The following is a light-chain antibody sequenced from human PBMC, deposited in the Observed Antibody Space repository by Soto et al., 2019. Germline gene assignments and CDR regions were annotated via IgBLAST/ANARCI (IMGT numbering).Light chain of an antibody. CDR1: QIVSSSY. J-gene: IGKJ3*01. V-gene: IGKV3-20*01. CDR2: GAS. CDR3: QEYGTSLFT. Sequence: EIVLTQSPGTLSLSPGERATLSCRASQIVSSSYLAWYQHKPGQAPRLLIYGASSRATDIPDRFSGSGSGTDFTLTISRLEPEDFAVYYCQEYGTSLFTFGPGTKVDIK.